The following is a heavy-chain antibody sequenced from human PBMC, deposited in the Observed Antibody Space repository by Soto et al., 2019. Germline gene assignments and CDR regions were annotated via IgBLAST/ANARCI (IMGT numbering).Heavy chain of an antibody. Sequence: GGSLRLSCTTSGFTFNTYGMHWVRQAPGKGLEWVAIIWYDGSNKYYADSVKGRFTISRDNSKNTLYLQMNSLRAGDTAIYFCARMDLVPNNDYYYFYMDVWGTGTTVTVSS. CDR2: IWYDGSNK. J-gene: IGHJ6*03. V-gene: IGHV3-33*08. D-gene: IGHD2-8*02. CDR3: ARMDLVPNNDYYYFYMDV. CDR1: GFTFNTYG.